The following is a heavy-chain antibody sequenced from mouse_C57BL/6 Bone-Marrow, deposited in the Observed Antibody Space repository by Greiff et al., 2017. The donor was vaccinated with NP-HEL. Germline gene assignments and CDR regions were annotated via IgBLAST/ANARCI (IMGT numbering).Heavy chain of an antibody. CDR2: IYPRSGNT. CDR3: ARGSSYAMDY. D-gene: IGHD1-1*01. Sequence: QVQLQQSVAELARPGASVKLSCKASGYTFTSYGISWVKQRTGQGLEWIGEIYPRSGNTYYNEKFKGKATLTADKSSSTAYMELRSLTSEDSAVYFCARGSSYAMDYWGQGTSVTVSS. J-gene: IGHJ4*01. CDR1: GYTFTSYG. V-gene: IGHV1-81*01.